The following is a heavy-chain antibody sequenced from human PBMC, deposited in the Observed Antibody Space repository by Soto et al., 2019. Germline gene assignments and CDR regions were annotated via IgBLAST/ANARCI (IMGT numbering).Heavy chain of an antibody. D-gene: IGHD6-13*01. J-gene: IGHJ4*02. V-gene: IGHV3-11*03. Sequence: GGSLRLSCAASGFTFSDYYMSWIRQAPGKGLEWVSYISSSSSYTNYADSVKGRFTISRDNAKNSLYLQMNSLRAEDTAVYYCARAIAAAGTPIDYWGQGTLVTVSS. CDR1: GFTFSDYY. CDR2: ISSSSSYT. CDR3: ARAIAAAGTPIDY.